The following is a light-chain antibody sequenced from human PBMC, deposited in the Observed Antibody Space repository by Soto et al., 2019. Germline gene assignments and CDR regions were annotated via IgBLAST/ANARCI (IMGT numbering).Light chain of an antibody. V-gene: IGLV2-11*01. CDR1: SSDVGGYSY. Sequence: QSALTQPRSVSGSPGQSVTISCTGTSSDVGGYSYVSWYQHHPGKAPKLMIYDVSKRPSGVPDRFSGSKSGNTASLTISGLQAEDAADYYCCSYAGSYNVVFGGGTKLTVL. CDR2: DVS. J-gene: IGLJ2*01. CDR3: CSYAGSYNVV.